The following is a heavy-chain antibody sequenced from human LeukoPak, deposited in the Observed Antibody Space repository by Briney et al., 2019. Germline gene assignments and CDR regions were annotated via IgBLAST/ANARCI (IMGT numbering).Heavy chain of an antibody. CDR1: GGSISSYY. D-gene: IGHD6-13*01. CDR3: ARDMYSAAGRNYFGY. V-gene: IGHV4-4*07. J-gene: IGHJ4*02. Sequence: SETLSLTCTVSGGSISSYYWSWLRQPAGKGLEWIGRIYTSGSTNYNPSLKSRVTMSVDTSKNQFSLKLSSVTAADTAVYYCARDMYSAAGRNYFGYWGQGTLVTVSS. CDR2: IYTSGST.